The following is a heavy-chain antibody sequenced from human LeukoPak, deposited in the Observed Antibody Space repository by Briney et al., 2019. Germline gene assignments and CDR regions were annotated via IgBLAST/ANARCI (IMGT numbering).Heavy chain of an antibody. D-gene: IGHD3-22*01. CDR2: IIPILGIA. J-gene: IGHJ4*02. Sequence: SVKVSCKASGYTFTGYYMHWVRQAPGQGLEWMGRIIPILGIANYAQKFQGRVTITADKSTSTAYMELSSLRSEDTAVYYCARSYYYDSSGRDYWGQGTLVTVSS. CDR1: GYTFTGYY. CDR3: ARSYYYDSSGRDY. V-gene: IGHV1-69*02.